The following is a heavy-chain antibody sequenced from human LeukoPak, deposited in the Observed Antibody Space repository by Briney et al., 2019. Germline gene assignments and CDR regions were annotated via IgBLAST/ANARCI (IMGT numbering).Heavy chain of an antibody. CDR3: ARFGELLDEPLDY. CDR1: GYTLTSYY. Sequence: EASVKVSCKASGYTLTSYYMHWVRQAPGQGLEWMGIINPSGGSTSYAQKFQGRVTMTRDMSTSTVYMELSGLRSEDTAVYYCARFGELLDEPLDYWGQGTLVTVSS. J-gene: IGHJ4*02. D-gene: IGHD1-26*01. V-gene: IGHV1-46*01. CDR2: INPSGGST.